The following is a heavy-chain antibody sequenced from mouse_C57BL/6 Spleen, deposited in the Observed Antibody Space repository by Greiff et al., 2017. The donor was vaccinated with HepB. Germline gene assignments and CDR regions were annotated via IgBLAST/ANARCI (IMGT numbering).Heavy chain of an antibody. CDR1: GYTFTDYY. CDR2: INPNNGGT. V-gene: IGHV1-26*01. Sequence: EVQLQQSGPELVKPGASVKISCKASGYTFTDYYMNWVKQSHGKSLEWIGDINPNNGGTSYNQKFKGKATLTVDKSSSTAYMELRSLTSEDSAVYYCAREDYGSSSPFDYWGQGTTLTVSS. J-gene: IGHJ2*01. CDR3: AREDYGSSSPFDY. D-gene: IGHD1-1*01.